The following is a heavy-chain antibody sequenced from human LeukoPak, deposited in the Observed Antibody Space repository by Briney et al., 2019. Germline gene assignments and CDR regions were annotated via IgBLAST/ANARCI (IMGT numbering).Heavy chain of an antibody. CDR2: IYSSGSA. CDR1: GGSVSPYY. Sequence: SETLSLTCTVSGGSVSPYYWSWIRQPPGKGLEWIGYIYSSGSANYNPSLKSRVTISVDTSKNQFSLKLSSVTAADTAVYYCARMGGYSGYATHWGQGTLVTVSS. CDR3: ARMGGYSGYATH. J-gene: IGHJ4*02. D-gene: IGHD5-12*01. V-gene: IGHV4-59*08.